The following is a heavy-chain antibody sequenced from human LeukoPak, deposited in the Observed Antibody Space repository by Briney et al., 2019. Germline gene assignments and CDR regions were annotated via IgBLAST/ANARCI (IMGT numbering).Heavy chain of an antibody. CDR3: ARDTIGQQWLVPY. V-gene: IGHV3-11*04. D-gene: IGHD6-19*01. J-gene: IGHJ4*02. CDR1: GFTLSDYY. CDR2: ISSSGSTI. Sequence: GGSLRLSCAASGFTLSDYYMSWVRQAPGKGMEWVSYISSSGSTIKYADSVKGRFTISRDNAKTSLYLQMNSLRAEDTAVYYCARDTIGQQWLVPYWGQGTLVTVSS.